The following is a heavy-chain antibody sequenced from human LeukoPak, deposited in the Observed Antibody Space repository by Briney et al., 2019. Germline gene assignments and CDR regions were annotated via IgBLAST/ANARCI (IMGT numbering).Heavy chain of an antibody. D-gene: IGHD2-15*01. V-gene: IGHV3-66*01. Sequence: GGSLRLSCAASGFTVSNNYTTWVRQAPGKGLEWVSVTYSGGSTYYADSVKGRFTISRDNSKNTLYLQMNSLRVEDAAVYYCARDRVDYGMDVWGQGTTVTVSS. CDR3: ARDRVDYGMDV. J-gene: IGHJ6*02. CDR2: TYSGGST. CDR1: GFTVSNNY.